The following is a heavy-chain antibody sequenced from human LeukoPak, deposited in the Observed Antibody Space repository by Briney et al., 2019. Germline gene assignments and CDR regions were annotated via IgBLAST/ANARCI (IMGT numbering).Heavy chain of an antibody. CDR2: ISYDGSNK. Sequence: PGRSLRLSYAASGFTFSSYGMHWVRQAPGKGLEWVAVISYDGSNKYYADSVKGRFTISRDNSKNTLYLQMNSLRAEDTAVYYCAKDPVGYSSSYYFDYWGQGTLVTVSS. J-gene: IGHJ4*02. D-gene: IGHD6-6*01. CDR1: GFTFSSYG. CDR3: AKDPVGYSSSYYFDY. V-gene: IGHV3-30*18.